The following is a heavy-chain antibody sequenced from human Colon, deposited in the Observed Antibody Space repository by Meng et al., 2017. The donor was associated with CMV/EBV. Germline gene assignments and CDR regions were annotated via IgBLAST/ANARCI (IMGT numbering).Heavy chain of an antibody. J-gene: IGHJ6*02. Sequence: GGSLRLSCAASGFTFSSYAMHWVRQAPGKGLEWVAVISYDGSNKYYADSVKGRFTISRDNSKNTLYLQMNSLRAEDTAVYYCARDRGNCSSTSCYFHYGMDVWGQGTTVTVSS. CDR1: GFTFSSYA. CDR3: ARDRGNCSSTSCYFHYGMDV. V-gene: IGHV3-30*04. CDR2: ISYDGSNK. D-gene: IGHD2-2*01.